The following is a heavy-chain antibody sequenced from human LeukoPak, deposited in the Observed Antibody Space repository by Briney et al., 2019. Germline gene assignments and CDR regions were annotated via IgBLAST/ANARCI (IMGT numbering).Heavy chain of an antibody. Sequence: GGSLKLSCAASGFTFSGSAMHWVRQASGKGLEWVGRIRSKTNGYATAYAASVNGRFTFSRDDSKNTAYLQMNSLKTEDTAVYYCAGAYLDYYGMDVWGQGTTVTVSS. CDR2: IRSKTNGYAT. V-gene: IGHV3-73*01. CDR3: AGAYLDYYGMDV. CDR1: GFTFSGSA. J-gene: IGHJ6*02. D-gene: IGHD4/OR15-4a*01.